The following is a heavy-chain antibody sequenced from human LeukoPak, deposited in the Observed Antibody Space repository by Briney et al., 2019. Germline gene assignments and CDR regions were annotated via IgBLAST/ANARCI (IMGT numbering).Heavy chain of an antibody. CDR1: GGSISSYY. Sequence: KTSETLSLTCTVSGGSISSYYWSWIRQPPGKGLEWIGSIYHSGSTYYNPSLKSRVTISVDTSKNQFSLKLSSVTAADTAVYYCARNGDYVDYWGQGTLVTVSS. V-gene: IGHV4-59*08. D-gene: IGHD4-17*01. CDR2: IYHSGST. CDR3: ARNGDYVDY. J-gene: IGHJ4*02.